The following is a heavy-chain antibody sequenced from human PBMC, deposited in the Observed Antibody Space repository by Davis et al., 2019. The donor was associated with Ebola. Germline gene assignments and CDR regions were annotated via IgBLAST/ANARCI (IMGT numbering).Heavy chain of an antibody. Sequence: ASVKVSCKASGYTFKNSAISWVRQAPGQGLEWMGWISAYNGNTAYAQILQARVTITRDTSASTAYMELSSLRSEDTAVYYCAREGGLVRGVIITWKDGMDVWGQGTTVTVSS. D-gene: IGHD3-10*01. CDR3: AREGGLVRGVIITWKDGMDV. CDR1: GYTFKNSA. V-gene: IGHV1-18*01. CDR2: ISAYNGNT. J-gene: IGHJ6*02.